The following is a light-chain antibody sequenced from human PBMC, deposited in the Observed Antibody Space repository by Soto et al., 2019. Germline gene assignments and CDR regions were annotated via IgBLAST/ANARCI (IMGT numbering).Light chain of an antibody. Sequence: EVVLTQSPVTLSLSPGERASLSCRASQTVRNNYLAWYQQKPGQAPRLLIYDASSRATGIPDRFSGGGSGTDFTLTISRLEPEDFAVYYCQQYGSSPITFGQGTRLEIK. V-gene: IGKV3-20*01. J-gene: IGKJ5*01. CDR3: QQYGSSPIT. CDR1: QTVRNNY. CDR2: DAS.